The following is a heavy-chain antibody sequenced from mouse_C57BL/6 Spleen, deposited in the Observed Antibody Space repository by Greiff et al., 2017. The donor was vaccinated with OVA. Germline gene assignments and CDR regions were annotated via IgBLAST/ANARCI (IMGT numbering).Heavy chain of an antibody. CDR2: IDPEDGET. CDR3: ASSGVGYAGYFDY. V-gene: IGHV14-2*01. Sequence: VQLKQSGAELVKPGASVKLSCTASGFNIKDYYMHWVKQRTEQGLEWIGRIDPEDGETKYAPKFPGKATITADTSSNKAYLQLSSLTSEYTSFYSCASSGVGYAGYFDYWGQGTTLTVSS. J-gene: IGHJ2*01. CDR1: GFNIKDYY. D-gene: IGHD1-2*01.